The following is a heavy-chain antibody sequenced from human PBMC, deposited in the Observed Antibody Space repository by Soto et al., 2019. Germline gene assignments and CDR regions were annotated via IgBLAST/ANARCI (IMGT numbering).Heavy chain of an antibody. CDR2: ISGSAGST. CDR1: GFTFSSYA. J-gene: IGHJ4*02. V-gene: IGHV3-23*01. D-gene: IGHD4-17*01. Sequence: GGSLRLSCAASGFTFSSYAMTWVRQAPGKGLEWVSTISGSAGSTYYADSVKGRFTISRDNSKNTLYLQMNSLKVEDSALYYCARDPYGDYFFDYWGPGTLVPVSS. CDR3: ARDPYGDYFFDY.